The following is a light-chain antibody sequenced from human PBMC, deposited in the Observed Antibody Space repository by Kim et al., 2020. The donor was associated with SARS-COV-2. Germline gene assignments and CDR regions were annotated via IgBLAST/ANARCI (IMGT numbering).Light chain of an antibody. J-gene: IGKJ2*01. CDR1: QSVLYSSNNKNC. V-gene: IGKV4-1*01. CDR3: QQYYTTPYT. Sequence: DIVMTQSPDSLAVSLGERATINCKSSQSVLYSSNNKNCLAWYQQKPGQPPKLLVYWTSTRESGVPDRFSGGGSGTDFTLTISSLQAEDVAVYYCQQYYTTPYTFGQVTKLEI. CDR2: WTS.